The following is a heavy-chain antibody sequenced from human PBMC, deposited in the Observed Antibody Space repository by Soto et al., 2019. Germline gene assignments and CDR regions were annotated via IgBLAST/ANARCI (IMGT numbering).Heavy chain of an antibody. J-gene: IGHJ3*02. D-gene: IGHD3-9*01. Sequence: ASVKVSCKASGGTFSSYTISWVRQAPGQGLEWMGRIIPILGIANYAQKFQGRVTITADKSTSTAYMELSSLRSEDTAVYYCASEDWLLDHDAFDIWGQGTMVTVSS. V-gene: IGHV1-69*02. CDR3: ASEDWLLDHDAFDI. CDR2: IIPILGIA. CDR1: GGTFSSYT.